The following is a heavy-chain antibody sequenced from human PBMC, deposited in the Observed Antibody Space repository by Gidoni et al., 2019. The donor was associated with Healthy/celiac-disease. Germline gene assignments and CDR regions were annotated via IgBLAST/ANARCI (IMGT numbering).Heavy chain of an antibody. V-gene: IGHV3-48*02. CDR1: GFTFSSYS. CDR3: ARDSRSYFDY. J-gene: IGHJ4*02. Sequence: EVQLVESGGGLVQPGGSLRLSVAASGFTFSSYSMNWVRQAPGKGLELVSYISSSSSTIYYADSVKGRFTISRDNAKNSLFLQMNSLRDEDTAVYDCARDSRSYFDYWGQGTLVTVSS. D-gene: IGHD2-15*01. CDR2: ISSSSSTI.